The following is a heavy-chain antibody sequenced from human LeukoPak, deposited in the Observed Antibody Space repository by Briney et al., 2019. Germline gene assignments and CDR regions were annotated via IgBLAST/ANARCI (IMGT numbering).Heavy chain of an antibody. CDR2: ISFDASIE. V-gene: IGHV3-30*03. D-gene: IGHD1-26*01. J-gene: IGHJ4*02. CDR3: AREEEGELPDY. CDR1: GFPFSAYA. Sequence: PGRSLRLSCAASGFPFSAYALHWVRQAPGKGLEWVAIISFDASIEQYADSVRGRFTVSRDNSKNTVYLQMNSLRTDDTARYFCAREEEGELPDYWGQGTLVTVSS.